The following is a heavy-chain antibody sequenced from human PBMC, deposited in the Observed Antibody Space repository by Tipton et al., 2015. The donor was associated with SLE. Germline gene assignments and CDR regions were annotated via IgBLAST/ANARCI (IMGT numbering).Heavy chain of an antibody. D-gene: IGHD6-13*01. CDR1: GVSLSSHY. V-gene: IGHV4-59*11. CDR2: IHYRGTA. Sequence: TLSLTCTVSGVSLSSHYWSWIRQSPGKGLEWIGYIHYRGTANYNPSLTGRVTVSVDTSKNQFSLKLTSVTAADTAVYYGARDSRNTWYFLWGRGTLVTVSA. CDR3: ARDSRNTWYFL. J-gene: IGHJ2*01.